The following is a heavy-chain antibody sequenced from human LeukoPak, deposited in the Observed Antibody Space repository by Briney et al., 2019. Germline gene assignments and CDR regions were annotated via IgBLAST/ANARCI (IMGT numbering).Heavy chain of an antibody. CDR2: ISGSGGST. Sequence: GSLRLSCAASGFTFSSYAMSWVRQAPGKGLEWVSAISGSGGSTYYADSVKGRFTISRDNSKNTLYLQMNSLRAEDTAVYYCAKPPGPYYDFWSGYYVVYYFDYWGQGTLVTVSS. CDR1: GFTFSSYA. CDR3: AKPPGPYYDFWSGYYVVYYFDY. V-gene: IGHV3-23*01. D-gene: IGHD3-3*01. J-gene: IGHJ4*02.